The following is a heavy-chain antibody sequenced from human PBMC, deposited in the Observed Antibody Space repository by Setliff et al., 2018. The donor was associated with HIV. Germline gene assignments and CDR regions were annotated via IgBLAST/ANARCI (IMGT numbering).Heavy chain of an antibody. D-gene: IGHD6-6*01. J-gene: IGHJ6*03. CDR1: GGSLNGYS. V-gene: IGHV4-4*07. CDR2: FHATGVT. CDR3: ARGAWTSYRSSSGYYYYYMDV. Sequence: PSETLSLTCTVSGGSLNGYSWSWIRQAAGEGLEWVGRFHATGVTNYSPSLKSRVSMSIDKSKSQFSLKLTSMTAADTAVYYCARGAWTSYRSSSGYYYYYMDVWGKGTTVTVSS.